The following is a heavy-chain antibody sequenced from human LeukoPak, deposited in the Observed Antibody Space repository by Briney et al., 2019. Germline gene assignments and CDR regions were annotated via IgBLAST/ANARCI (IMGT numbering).Heavy chain of an antibody. CDR1: GFTFSSYG. CDR3: AKDRFSTRGANWFDP. D-gene: IGHD2-15*01. Sequence: GGSLRLSCAASGFTFSSYGMHWVRQAPGKGLEWVAVISYDGSNKYYADSVKGRFTISRDNSKNTLYLQMNSLRAEDTAVYYCAKDRFSTRGANWFDPWGQGTLVTVSS. J-gene: IGHJ5*02. V-gene: IGHV3-30*18. CDR2: ISYDGSNK.